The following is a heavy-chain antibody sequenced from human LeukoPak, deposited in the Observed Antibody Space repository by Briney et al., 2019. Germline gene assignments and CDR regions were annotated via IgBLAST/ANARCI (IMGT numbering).Heavy chain of an antibody. V-gene: IGHV4-30-2*01. CDR3: ARVGWRGPAASAFDI. Sequence: SETLSLTCTVSGGSISSGDYYWSWIRQPPGKGLEWIGYIYHSGSTYYNPPLKSRVTMSVDTSKNQFSLKLSSVTAADTAVYYCARVGWRGPAASAFDIWGQGTMVTVSS. D-gene: IGHD2-2*01. CDR2: IYHSGST. J-gene: IGHJ3*02. CDR1: GGSISSGDYY.